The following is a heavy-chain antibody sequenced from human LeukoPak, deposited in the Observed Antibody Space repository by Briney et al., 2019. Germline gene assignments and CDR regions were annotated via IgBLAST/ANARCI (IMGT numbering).Heavy chain of an antibody. Sequence: SETLSLTCTVSGGCISSSNYYWGWIRQPPGKGLEWIGTIYYSGSTYYNPSLKSRVTISVDTSKNQLSLKLTSVTAADTAVYYCARWDEDYWAFGTWGPGTLVTVSS. V-gene: IGHV4-39*07. J-gene: IGHJ5*02. D-gene: IGHD2-8*02. CDR1: GGCISSSNYY. CDR3: ARWDEDYWAFGT. CDR2: IYYSGST.